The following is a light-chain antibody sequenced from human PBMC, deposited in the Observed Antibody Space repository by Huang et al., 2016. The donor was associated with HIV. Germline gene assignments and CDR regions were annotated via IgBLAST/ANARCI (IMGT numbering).Light chain of an antibody. V-gene: IGKV1-5*03. J-gene: IGKJ1*01. CDR2: KAA. CDR3: QQYNAYPWT. CDR1: QTITWW. Sequence: DIQMTQSPSTLSASIGDRVTITCRASQTITWWLAWYQQKPGTAPKVLLYKAASLESGVPSRFIGSGSGTEFTLTISSLQPDDFATYYCQQYNAYPWTFGQGTKVEI.